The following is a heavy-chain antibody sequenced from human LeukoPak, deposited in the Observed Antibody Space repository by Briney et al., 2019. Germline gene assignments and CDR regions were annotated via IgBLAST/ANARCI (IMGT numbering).Heavy chain of an antibody. CDR2: IFYSGST. J-gene: IGHJ4*02. Sequence: SETLSLTCTVSGGSISSYHWIWIRQPPGKGLEWIGYIFYSGSTNYNPSLKSRVTISVDTPKNQFSLNLSSVTAADTAVYYCARGARGSYSYWGQGTLVTVSS. CDR1: GGSISSYH. V-gene: IGHV4-59*08. D-gene: IGHD1-26*01. CDR3: ARGARGSYSY.